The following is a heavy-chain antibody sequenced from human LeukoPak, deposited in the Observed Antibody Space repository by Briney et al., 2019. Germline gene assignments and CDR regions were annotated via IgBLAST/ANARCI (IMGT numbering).Heavy chain of an antibody. CDR1: GGSFSGYY. CDR3: ARPNQSYYYGSGSYQY. D-gene: IGHD3-10*01. Sequence: SETLSLTCAVYGGSFSGYYWSWIRQPPGKGLEWVGEINHSGSTNYNPSLKSRVPISVDTSKNQFSLKLSSVTAADTAVYYCARPNQSYYYGSGSYQYWGQGTLVTVSS. V-gene: IGHV4-34*01. CDR2: INHSGST. J-gene: IGHJ4*02.